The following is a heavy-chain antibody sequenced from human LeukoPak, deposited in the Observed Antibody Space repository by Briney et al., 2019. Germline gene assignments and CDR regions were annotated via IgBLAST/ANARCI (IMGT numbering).Heavy chain of an antibody. CDR3: ASKGARPKDFDY. V-gene: IGHV4-39*01. D-gene: IGHD4/OR15-4a*01. J-gene: IGHJ4*02. CDR2: IYYSGST. CDR1: GGSISSSSYY. Sequence: PSETLSLTCTVSGGSISSSSYYWGWIRQPPGKGLEWIGSIYYSGSTYYNPSLKSRVTISVDTSKNQFSLKLSSVTAADTAVYYCASKGARPKDFDYWGQGTLVTVSS.